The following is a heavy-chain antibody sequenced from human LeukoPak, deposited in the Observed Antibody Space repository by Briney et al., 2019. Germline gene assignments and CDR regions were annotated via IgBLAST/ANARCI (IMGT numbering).Heavy chain of an antibody. D-gene: IGHD1-26*01. J-gene: IGHJ4*02. CDR2: ISYDGSNK. Sequence: GGSLRLSCAASGFTISSYAMHWVRQAPGKGLEWVAVISYDGSNKYYADSVKGRFTISRDNSKSTLYLQMNSLRAEDTAVYYCARDFKWAFDYWGQGSLVTVSS. CDR3: ARDFKWAFDY. CDR1: GFTISSYA. V-gene: IGHV3-30-3*01.